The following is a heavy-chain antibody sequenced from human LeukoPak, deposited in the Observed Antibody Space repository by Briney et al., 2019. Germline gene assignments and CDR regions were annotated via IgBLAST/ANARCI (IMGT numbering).Heavy chain of an antibody. CDR1: GDSVSSNIAA. J-gene: IGHJ4*02. V-gene: IGHV6-1*01. CDR2: TYYRSKWYN. D-gene: IGHD3-22*01. Sequence: SQTLSLTRAISGDSVSSNIAAWNWIRQSPSRGLEWLGRTYYRSKWYNDYAVSVKSRITINPDTSKNQFSLQLNSVTPEDTAVYYCARSPDRHYYDSSGYYPNWGQGTLVTVSS. CDR3: ARSPDRHYYDSSGYYPN.